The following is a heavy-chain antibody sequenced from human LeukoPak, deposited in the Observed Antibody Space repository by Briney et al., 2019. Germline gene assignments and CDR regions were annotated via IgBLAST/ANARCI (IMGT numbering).Heavy chain of an antibody. Sequence: PSETLSLTCTVSGGSISSYYWSWVRQPPGKGLEWIAYISDIGSINYNPSLKSRVTISVDRSKNQFSLKLSSVTAADTAVYYCAGLITMVRGVIKDYWGQGTLVTVSS. J-gene: IGHJ4*02. D-gene: IGHD3-10*01. CDR2: ISDIGSI. CDR1: GGSISSYY. V-gene: IGHV4-59*12. CDR3: AGLITMVRGVIKDY.